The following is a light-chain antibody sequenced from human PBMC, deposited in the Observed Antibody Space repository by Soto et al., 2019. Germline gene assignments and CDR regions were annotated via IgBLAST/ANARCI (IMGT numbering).Light chain of an antibody. J-gene: IGKJ1*01. CDR3: QQYFEWPPMT. CDR1: ETVATN. CDR2: GAS. Sequence: DIVLTQPPATLSVSPGERATLSCWASETVATNLSWYQQKPGQAPRLLISGASTRAAGISDRFRGSGSGTEFTLTISSLRSEDSAIYYCQQYFEWPPMTFGQGTKVDIK. V-gene: IGKV3-15*01.